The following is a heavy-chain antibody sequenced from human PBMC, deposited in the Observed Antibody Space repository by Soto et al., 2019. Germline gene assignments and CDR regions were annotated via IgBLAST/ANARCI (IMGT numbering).Heavy chain of an antibody. V-gene: IGHV1-24*01. CDR1: GYTLTELS. CDR2: FDPEDGEE. CDR3: AHDIPLRL. D-gene: IGHD3-9*01. J-gene: IGHJ4*02. Sequence: GASVKVSCKVSGYTLTELSMQWVRQAPGKGLEWMGGFDPEDGEEVYAQKFQGRVTMTEDTSTDTAYMELSGLRSDDTGVYYCAHDIPLRLWGQGTLVTVSS.